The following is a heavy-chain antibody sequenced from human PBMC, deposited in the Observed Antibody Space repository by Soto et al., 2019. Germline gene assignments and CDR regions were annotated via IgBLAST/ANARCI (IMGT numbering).Heavy chain of an antibody. D-gene: IGHD6-6*01. V-gene: IGHV5-10-1*01. CDR1: GYIFTSYW. J-gene: IGHJ6*02. CDR2: IDPSDSYT. Sequence: PGESLKISCNGSGYIFTSYWISWVRQMPGKGLEWMGRIDPSDSYTNYSPSFQGHVTISADKSISTAYLQWSSLKASDTAMYYCARRSSSSDYYYYGMDVWGQGTTVTVSS. CDR3: ARRSSSSDYYYYGMDV.